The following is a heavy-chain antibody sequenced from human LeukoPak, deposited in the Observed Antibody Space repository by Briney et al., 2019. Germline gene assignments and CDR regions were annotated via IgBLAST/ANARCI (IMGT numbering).Heavy chain of an antibody. CDR2: ISSNGGST. D-gene: IGHD3-3*01. CDR1: GFTFSSYA. CDR3: VKMRTYDFWTYDAFDI. V-gene: IGHV3-64D*09. J-gene: IGHJ3*02. Sequence: PGESLRLSCSASGFTFSSYAMHWVRQAPGKGLEYVSAISSNGGSTYYADSVKGRFTIPRDNSKNTLYLQMSSLRAEDTAVYYCVKMRTYDFWTYDAFDIWGQGTMVTVSS.